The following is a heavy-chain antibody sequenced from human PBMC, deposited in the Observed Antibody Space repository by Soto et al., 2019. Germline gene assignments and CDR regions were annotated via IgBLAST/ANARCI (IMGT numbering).Heavy chain of an antibody. Sequence: GESLKISCAASGFTFSSYDMHWVRQATGKGLEWVSAIGTAGDTYYPGSVKGRFTISRENAKNSLYLQMNSLRAGDTAVYYCARAKQWGDFWSGYPDYYYYMDVWGKGTTVTVSS. V-gene: IGHV3-13*01. CDR1: GFTFSSYD. J-gene: IGHJ6*03. CDR2: IGTAGDT. D-gene: IGHD3-3*01. CDR3: ARAKQWGDFWSGYPDYYYYMDV.